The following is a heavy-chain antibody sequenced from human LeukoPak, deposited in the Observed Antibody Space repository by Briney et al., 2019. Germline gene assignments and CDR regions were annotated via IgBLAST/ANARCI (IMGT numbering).Heavy chain of an antibody. Sequence: ASVKVSCKASGYTFTGYYMNWVRQAPGQGLEWMGWINPNSGDTSYGQKFQGRVTMTRDTSIGTAYMELSRLRSDDTAVYYCARDGGSRSSSYFDYWGQGTLVTVSS. CDR3: ARDGGSRSSSYFDY. V-gene: IGHV1-2*02. D-gene: IGHD6-6*01. CDR1: GYTFTGYY. CDR2: INPNSGDT. J-gene: IGHJ4*02.